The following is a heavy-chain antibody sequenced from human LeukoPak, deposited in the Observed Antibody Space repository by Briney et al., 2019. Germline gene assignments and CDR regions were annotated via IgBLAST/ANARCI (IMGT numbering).Heavy chain of an antibody. J-gene: IGHJ4*02. Sequence: GGSLRLSCPPSGFTFSSYWMHWVRQVPGKGLVWVSRINTDGTNTTYADSVKGRFTMSRDNAKSRLYLQMNSLRAEDTAVYYCARGYSGTYRVDYWGQGTLVTVSS. V-gene: IGHV3-74*01. CDR3: ARGYSGTYRVDY. CDR1: GFTFSSYW. CDR2: INTDGTNT. D-gene: IGHD1-26*01.